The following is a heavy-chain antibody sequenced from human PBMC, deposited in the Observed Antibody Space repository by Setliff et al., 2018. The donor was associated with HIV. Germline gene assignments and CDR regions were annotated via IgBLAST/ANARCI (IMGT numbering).Heavy chain of an antibody. Sequence: SETLSLTCAVYGASFSGYYWSWIRQPAGKGLEWIGHIYISGSTNYNPSLKSRVTMSVDTSTSQFSLRLTSMTAADTAVYYCARAYYDHLWASYRFDYWGQGTLVTVSS. CDR3: ARAYYDHLWASYRFDY. V-gene: IGHV4-59*10. CDR2: IYISGST. D-gene: IGHD3-16*02. J-gene: IGHJ4*02. CDR1: GASFSGYY.